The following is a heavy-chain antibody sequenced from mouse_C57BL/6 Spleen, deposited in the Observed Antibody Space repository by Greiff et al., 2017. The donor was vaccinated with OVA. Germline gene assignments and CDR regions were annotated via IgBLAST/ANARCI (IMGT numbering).Heavy chain of an antibody. CDR2: INPSTGGT. J-gene: IGHJ4*01. V-gene: IGHV1-42*01. D-gene: IGHD3-3*01. CDR3: ARWGTGAMDY. CDR1: GYSFTGYY. Sequence: EVHLVESGPELVKPGASVKISCKASGYSFTGYYMNWVKQSPEKSLEWIGEINPSTGGTTYNQKFKAKATLTVDKSTSTAYMQLKSLTSEDSAVYYCARWGTGAMDYWGQGTSVTVSS.